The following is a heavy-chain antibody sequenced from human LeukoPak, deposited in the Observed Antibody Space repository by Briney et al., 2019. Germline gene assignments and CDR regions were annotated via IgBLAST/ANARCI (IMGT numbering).Heavy chain of an antibody. J-gene: IGHJ4*02. D-gene: IGHD3-10*01. CDR3: AREWLVRGVIMGDTDY. CDR1: GYTFTGYY. Sequence: ASVKVSCKASGYTFTGYYMHWVRQAPGQGLEWMGWINPNSGGTNYAQKFQGRVTMTRDTFISTAYMELSRLRSDDTAVYYCAREWLVRGVIMGDTDYWGQGTLVTVSS. CDR2: INPNSGGT. V-gene: IGHV1-2*02.